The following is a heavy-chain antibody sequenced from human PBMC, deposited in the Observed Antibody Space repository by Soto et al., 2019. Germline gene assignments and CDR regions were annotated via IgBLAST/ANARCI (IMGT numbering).Heavy chain of an antibody. CDR3: AKGSIVGTTKDWFDP. CDR1: GFTFSSYA. V-gene: IGHV3-30*18. J-gene: IGHJ5*02. Sequence: GGSLRLSCAASGFTFSSYAMSWVRQAPGKGLECVAVISYDGSNKYYADSVKGRFTISRDNSKNMVYLQMNSLRAEDTAVYYCAKGSIVGTTKDWFDPWGQGTLVTVSS. D-gene: IGHD1-26*01. CDR2: ISYDGSNK.